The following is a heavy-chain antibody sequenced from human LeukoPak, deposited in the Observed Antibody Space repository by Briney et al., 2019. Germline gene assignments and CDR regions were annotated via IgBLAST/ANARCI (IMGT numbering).Heavy chain of an antibody. CDR1: GFTFSDHY. D-gene: IGHD4-23*01. CDR3: ARGDYGGEFDY. Sequence: PGGSLRLSCAASGFTFSDHYMDWVRQAPGKGLEWVGRTRNKANSYTTEYAASVKGRFTISRDDSKNSLYLQMNSLKTEDTAVYYCARGDYGGEFDYWGQGTLVTVSS. V-gene: IGHV3-72*01. CDR2: TRNKANSYTT. J-gene: IGHJ4*02.